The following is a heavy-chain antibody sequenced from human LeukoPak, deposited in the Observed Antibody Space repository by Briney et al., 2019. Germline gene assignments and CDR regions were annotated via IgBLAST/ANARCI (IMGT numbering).Heavy chain of an antibody. J-gene: IGHJ5*02. Sequence: PSETLSLTCTVSGGSISSSSYYWGWIRQPPGKRLEWIGSIYYSGSTYYNPSLKSRVTISVDTSKNQFSLKLSSVTAADTAVYYCARGPIVVVPANWFDPWGQGTLVTVSS. CDR3: ARGPIVVVPANWFDP. CDR1: GGSISSSSYY. CDR2: IYYSGST. D-gene: IGHD2-2*01. V-gene: IGHV4-39*07.